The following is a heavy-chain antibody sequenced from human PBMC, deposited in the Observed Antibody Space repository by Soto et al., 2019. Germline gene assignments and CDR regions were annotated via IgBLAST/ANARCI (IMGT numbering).Heavy chain of an antibody. CDR2: IIPIFGTA. D-gene: IGHD3-22*01. Sequence: SVKVTCKASGGTFSSYAISWVRQATGQGLEWMGGIIPIFGTANYAQKFQGRVTITADESTSTAYMELSSLRSEDTAVYYCARDRTYYYDSSGYLYYYYGMDVWGQGTTVTVSS. CDR3: ARDRTYYYDSSGYLYYYYGMDV. CDR1: GGTFSSYA. J-gene: IGHJ6*02. V-gene: IGHV1-69*13.